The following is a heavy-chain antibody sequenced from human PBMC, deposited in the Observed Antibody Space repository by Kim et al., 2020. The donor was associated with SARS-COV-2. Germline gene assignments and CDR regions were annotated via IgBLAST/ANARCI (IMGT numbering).Heavy chain of an antibody. Sequence: SETLSLTCTVSGGSISSGDYYWSWIRQPPGKGLEWIGYIYYSGSTYYNPSLKSRVTISVDTSKNQFSLKLSSVTAADTAVYYCARVPQAVAGFYFYYYGMEVWGQGATVPVPS. CDR2: IYYSGST. J-gene: IGHJ6*02. CDR3: ARVPQAVAGFYFYYYGMEV. CDR1: GGSISSGDYY. D-gene: IGHD6-19*01. V-gene: IGHV4-30-4*01.